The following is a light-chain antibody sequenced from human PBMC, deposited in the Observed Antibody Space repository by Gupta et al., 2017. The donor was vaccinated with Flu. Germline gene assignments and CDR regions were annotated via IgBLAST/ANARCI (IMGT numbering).Light chain of an antibody. J-gene: IGKJ2*03. CDR2: AAS. CDR3: LQHNSDPYS. CDR1: HGIGND. V-gene: IGKV1-17*01. Sequence: DIQMTQSPSSLPASIGDRVTITCRASHGIGNDLVWYQQKPGNAPKRLIYAASTLQSGVPSRFSGSGSGREFTLTISSLQPEDFATYYCLQHNSDPYSFGQGTKLEIK.